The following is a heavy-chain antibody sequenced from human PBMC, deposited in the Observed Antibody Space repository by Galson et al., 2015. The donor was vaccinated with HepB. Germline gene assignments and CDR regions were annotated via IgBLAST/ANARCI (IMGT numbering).Heavy chain of an antibody. Sequence: SLRLSCAASGFTFGDYAMSWFRQAPGKGLEWVGFIRSKAYGGTTGYAASVKGRFTISRDDSKSIAYLQMNSLKTEDTAVYYCTRVTGTTSGYYYYYYMDVWGKGTTVTVSS. J-gene: IGHJ6*03. V-gene: IGHV3-49*03. CDR1: GFTFGDYA. CDR3: TRVTGTTSGYYYYYYMDV. D-gene: IGHD1-7*01. CDR2: IRSKAYGGTT.